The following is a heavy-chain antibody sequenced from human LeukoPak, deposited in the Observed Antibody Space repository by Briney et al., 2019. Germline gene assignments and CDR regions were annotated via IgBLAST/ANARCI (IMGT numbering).Heavy chain of an antibody. J-gene: IGHJ6*03. CDR1: GGSISSSSYY. Sequence: SETLSLTCTVSGGSISSSSYYWGWIRQPPGKGLEWIATIYHSGDTYYNPSLKSRVTILVDTSKNQFSLKLNSVTAADTAFYYCARSVEGYCRGGSCYSYSYYMDVWGKGTTVTVSS. D-gene: IGHD2-15*01. CDR2: IYHSGDT. V-gene: IGHV4-39*01. CDR3: ARSVEGYCRGGSCYSYSYYMDV.